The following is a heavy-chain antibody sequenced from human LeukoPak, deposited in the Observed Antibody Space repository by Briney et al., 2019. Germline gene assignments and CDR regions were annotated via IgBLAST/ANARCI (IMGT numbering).Heavy chain of an antibody. CDR1: GFTFSSYG. V-gene: IGHV3-33*01. CDR3: VRDKTLMVRGVIGWFDP. D-gene: IGHD3-10*01. CDR2: IWYDGSNK. J-gene: IGHJ5*02. Sequence: GGSLRLSCAASGFTFSSYGMHWVRQAPGKGLEWVAVIWYDGSNKYYADSVKGRFTISRDNSKNTLYLQMNSLRAEDTAVYYCVRDKTLMVRGVIGWFDPWGQGTLVTVSS.